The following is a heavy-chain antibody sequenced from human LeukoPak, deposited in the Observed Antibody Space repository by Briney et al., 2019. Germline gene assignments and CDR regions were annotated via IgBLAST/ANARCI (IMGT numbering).Heavy chain of an antibody. CDR3: ARGRRSGWYLDY. CDR2: IKQDGSEK. D-gene: IGHD6-19*01. CDR1: GFTFSSYW. J-gene: IGHJ4*02. Sequence: PGGSLLLSCAASGFTFSSYWMSWVRPAPGKGLEWVANIKQDGSEKYYVDSVKGRFTISRDNAKNTLYLQMNSLRAEDTAVYYCARGRRSGWYLDYWGQGTLVTVSS. V-gene: IGHV3-7*04.